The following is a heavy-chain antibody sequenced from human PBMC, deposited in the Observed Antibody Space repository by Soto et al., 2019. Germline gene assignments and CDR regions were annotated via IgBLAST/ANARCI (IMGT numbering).Heavy chain of an antibody. CDR1: GFTFSSYG. D-gene: IGHD4-4*01. J-gene: IGHJ6*02. Sequence: QVQLVESGGGVVQPGRSLRLSCAASGFTFSSYGMHWVRQAPGKGLEWVAVISYDGSNKYYADSVKGRFTISRDNSKNTLYLQMNSLSAEDTAVYYCANAFYSKLYYYYYGMDVWGQVTTVTVSS. V-gene: IGHV3-30*18. CDR3: ANAFYSKLYYYYYGMDV. CDR2: ISYDGSNK.